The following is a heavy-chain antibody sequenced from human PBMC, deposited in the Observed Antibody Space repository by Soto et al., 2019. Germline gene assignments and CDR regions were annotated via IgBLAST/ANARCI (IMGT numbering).Heavy chain of an antibody. CDR1: GGAISSGGYY. J-gene: IGHJ5*02. V-gene: IGHV4-31*03. CDR3: ARASRGAGGTLGWFYP. Sequence: QVQLQESGPGLVKPSQTLSLTCTVSGGAISSGGYYWRWIRQHPGKGLEWIGYIYYSGSTYYNPSLKSRVTISVDTSKNQFSRKLSSVTAAATAVYYCARASRGAGGTLGWFYPWGQGTLVTVSS. CDR2: IYYSGST. D-gene: IGHD6-13*01.